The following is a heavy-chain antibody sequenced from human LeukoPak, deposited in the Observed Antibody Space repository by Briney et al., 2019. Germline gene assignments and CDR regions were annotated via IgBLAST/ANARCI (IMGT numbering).Heavy chain of an antibody. D-gene: IGHD3-3*01. V-gene: IGHV3-21*01. CDR2: ISSSSSYI. CDR3: AREYYDFWSGYYTDYYYYMDV. Sequence: GGSLRLSCAASGFTFSRYTMNWVRQAPGKGLEWVSSISSSSSYIYYADSVKGRFTISRDNAKNSLYLQMNSLRAEDTAVYYCAREYYDFWSGYYTDYYYYMDVWGKGTTVTVSS. CDR1: GFTFSRYT. J-gene: IGHJ6*03.